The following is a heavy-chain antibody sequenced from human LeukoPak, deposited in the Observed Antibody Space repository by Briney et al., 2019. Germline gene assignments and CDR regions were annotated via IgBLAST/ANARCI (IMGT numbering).Heavy chain of an antibody. CDR1: GYTFTGYY. D-gene: IGHD3-22*01. CDR2: INPNSGGT. J-gene: IGHJ4*02. Sequence: ASVKVSCKASGYTFTGYYMHWVRQAPGQGLEWMGWINPNSGGTNYAQKFQGRVTMTRDTSISTAYMELSRLRSDDTAVYYCARFSMIVVVPDYWGQGTLVTVSS. CDR3: ARFSMIVVVPDY. V-gene: IGHV1-2*02.